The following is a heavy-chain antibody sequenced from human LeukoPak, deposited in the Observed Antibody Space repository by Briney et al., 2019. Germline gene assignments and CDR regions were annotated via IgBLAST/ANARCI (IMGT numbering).Heavy chain of an antibody. J-gene: IGHJ4*02. CDR1: GYTLTELS. D-gene: IGHD3-10*01. CDR3: ATITMVRGVRPPDDY. Sequence: ASVKVSCKVSGYTLTELSIHWVRQAPGKGLEWMGGFDPEDGETIYAQKFQGRVTMTEDTSTDTAYMELSSLRSDDTAVYYCATITMVRGVRPPDDYWGQGTLVTVSS. V-gene: IGHV1-24*01. CDR2: FDPEDGET.